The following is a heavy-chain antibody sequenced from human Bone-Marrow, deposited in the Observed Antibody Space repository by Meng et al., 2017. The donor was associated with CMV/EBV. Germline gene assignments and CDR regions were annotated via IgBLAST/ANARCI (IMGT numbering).Heavy chain of an antibody. D-gene: IGHD3-22*01. CDR3: AKDGALYYYDSSGYYGSGVSFDY. J-gene: IGHJ4*02. V-gene: IGHV3-7*01. CDR2: IKQDGSEK. CDR1: GFTFSSYW. Sequence: GESLKISCAASGFTFSSYWMSWVRQAPGKGLEWVANIKQDGSEKYYVDSVKGRFTISRDNSKNTLYLQMNSLRAEDTAVYYCAKDGALYYYDSSGYYGSGVSFDYWGQGTLVTVSS.